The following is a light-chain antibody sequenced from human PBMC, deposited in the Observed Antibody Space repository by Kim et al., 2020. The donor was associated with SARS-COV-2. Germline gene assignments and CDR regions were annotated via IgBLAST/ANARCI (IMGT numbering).Light chain of an antibody. CDR1: QSVSRW. CDR3: QQYNSYPL. Sequence: SAPVGDRVTSTCRASQSVSRWLSWYQQKPGTAPNLLFSNVSSLEAGVPSRFSGRGSGTEFTLTISSVPPDVFATYYWQQYNSYPLFGGGTKVDIK. CDR2: NVS. J-gene: IGKJ4*01. V-gene: IGKV1-5*01.